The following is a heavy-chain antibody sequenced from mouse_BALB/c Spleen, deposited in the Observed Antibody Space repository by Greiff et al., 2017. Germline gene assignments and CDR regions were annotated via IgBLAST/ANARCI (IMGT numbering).Heavy chain of an antibody. CDR1: GFPITSGYY. CDR2: ITHSGET. J-gene: IGHJ3*01. V-gene: IGHV12-3*02. D-gene: IGHD2-3*01. CDR3: AGDMGDGYYVSPFAY. Sequence: QVQLKQSGPGLVKPSQSLFLACSITGFPITSGYYWIWIRQSPGKPLEWMGYITHSGETFYNPSLQSPISITRETSKNQFFLQLNSVTTEDTAMYYCAGDMGDGYYVSPFAYWGQGTLVTVAA.